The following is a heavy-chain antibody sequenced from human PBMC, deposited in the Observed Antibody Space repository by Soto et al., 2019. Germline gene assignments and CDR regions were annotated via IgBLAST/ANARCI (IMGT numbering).Heavy chain of an antibody. CDR2: ISGSGGST. CDR3: AKAGCSSTSCYFYYYYMDV. Sequence: EVQLLESGGGLVQPGGSLRLSCAASGFTFSSYAMSWVRQAPGKGLEWVSAISGSGGSTYYADSVKGRFTISRDNSKNTLYLQMNSLRVEDTAVYYCAKAGCSSTSCYFYYYYMDVWGKGTTVTVSS. J-gene: IGHJ6*03. D-gene: IGHD2-2*01. V-gene: IGHV3-23*01. CDR1: GFTFSSYA.